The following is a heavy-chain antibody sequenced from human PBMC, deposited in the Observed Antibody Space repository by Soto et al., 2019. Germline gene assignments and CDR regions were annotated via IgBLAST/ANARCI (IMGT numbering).Heavy chain of an antibody. Sequence: QLQLQESGPGLVKPSETQSLTCTVSGGSITSSSHYWGWIRQPPGKGLECIGNIYYDGSTYYNPSLKSAVNISLDTSKNHFSLTRNSVTAADTAVYYCARSTITPRLFMDPVDYWGQGTLVTASS. CDR3: ARSTITPRLFMDPVDY. J-gene: IGHJ4*02. CDR2: IYYDGST. D-gene: IGHD3-10*01. V-gene: IGHV4-39*02. CDR1: GGSITSSSHY.